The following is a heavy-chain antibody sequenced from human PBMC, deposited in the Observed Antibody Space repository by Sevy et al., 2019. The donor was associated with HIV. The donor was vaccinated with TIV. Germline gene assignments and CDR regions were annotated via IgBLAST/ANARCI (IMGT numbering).Heavy chain of an antibody. V-gene: IGHV3-74*01. CDR2: IDTGGSGT. Sequence: GGSLRLSCVASGFTFSTDWMHWVRQAPGKGLVWVSRIDTGGSGTCYADSVKGRFTISRDKAKNTLYLQMNSLRAEDTAVYYCVRDRPGPNHYMDAWGKGTTVTVSS. J-gene: IGHJ6*03. CDR3: VRDRPGPNHYMDA. CDR1: GFTFSTDW.